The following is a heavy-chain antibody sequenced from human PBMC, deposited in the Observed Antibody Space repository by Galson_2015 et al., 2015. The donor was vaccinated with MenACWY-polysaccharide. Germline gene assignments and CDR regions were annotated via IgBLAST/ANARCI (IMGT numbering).Heavy chain of an antibody. Sequence: SLRLSCAASGFTFSSYSMNWVRQAPGKGLEWVSSISSSSSYIYYVDSVKGRFTISRDNAKNSLYLQMNSLRAEDTAVYYCARDGGSYAGHGYFDYWGQGTLVTVSS. J-gene: IGHJ4*02. CDR2: ISSSSSYI. D-gene: IGHD1-26*01. CDR1: GFTFSSYS. V-gene: IGHV3-21*01. CDR3: ARDGGSYAGHGYFDY.